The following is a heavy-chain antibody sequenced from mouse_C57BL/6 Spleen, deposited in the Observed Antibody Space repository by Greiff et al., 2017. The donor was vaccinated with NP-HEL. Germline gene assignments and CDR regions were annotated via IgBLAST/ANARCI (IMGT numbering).Heavy chain of an antibody. D-gene: IGHD1-1*01. J-gene: IGHJ4*01. V-gene: IGHV2-9-1*01. CDR2: IWTGGGT. CDR1: GFSLTSYA. Sequence: QVQLQQSGPGLVAPSQSLSITCTVSGFSLTSYAISWVRQPPGKGLEWLGVIWTGGGTNYNSALKSRLSISKDNAKSQVFLKMHSLQTDDTARYYCARTPYYGSSPYAMDYWGQGTSVTVSS. CDR3: ARTPYYGSSPYAMDY.